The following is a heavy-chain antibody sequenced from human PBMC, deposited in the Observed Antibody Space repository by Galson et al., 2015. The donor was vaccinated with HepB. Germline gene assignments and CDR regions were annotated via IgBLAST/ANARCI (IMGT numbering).Heavy chain of an antibody. J-gene: IGHJ4*01. Sequence: SCKASGYTFTEYFMHWVRQAPGQGLEWMGWINPNSGGTNYAQKFEGWVTMTRDTSISTAYMELTRLKSDDTAVYYCARTHCDSTYLSPGYWGQGTLVTVSS. CDR2: INPNSGGT. CDR3: ARTHCDSTYLSPGY. CDR1: GYTFTEYF. D-gene: IGHD2-21*02. V-gene: IGHV1-2*04.